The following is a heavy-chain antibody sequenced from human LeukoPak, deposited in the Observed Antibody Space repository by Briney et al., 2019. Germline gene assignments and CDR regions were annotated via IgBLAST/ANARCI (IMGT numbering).Heavy chain of an antibody. V-gene: IGHV1-8*01. CDR3: ARVSGYSGYDSDY. Sequence: GASVKVSCKASGYTFTSYDINWVRQATGQGLEWMGWMNPNSGSTSYAQKFQGRVTMTRDMSTSTVYMELSSLRSEDTAVYYCARVSGYSGYDSDYWGQGTLVTVSS. D-gene: IGHD5-12*01. J-gene: IGHJ4*02. CDR1: GYTFTSYD. CDR2: MNPNSGST.